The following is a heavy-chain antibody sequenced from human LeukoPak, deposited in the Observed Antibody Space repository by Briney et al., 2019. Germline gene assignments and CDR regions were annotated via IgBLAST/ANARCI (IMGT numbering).Heavy chain of an antibody. CDR2: IKNDGSEK. CDR3: VRQWVLADCGGDCSAFDY. CDR1: GFTFTDYW. J-gene: IGHJ4*02. Sequence: PGGSLRLSCAASGFTFTDYWMSWVRQAPGKGLEWVANIKNDGSEKHYVDSVKGRFTISRDNAKNSLYLQMNSLRAEDTAVYYCVRQWVLADCGGDCSAFDYWGQGTLVTVSS. D-gene: IGHD2-21*02. V-gene: IGHV3-7*01.